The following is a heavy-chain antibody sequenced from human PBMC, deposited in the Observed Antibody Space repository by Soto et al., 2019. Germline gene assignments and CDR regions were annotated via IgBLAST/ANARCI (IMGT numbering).Heavy chain of an antibody. J-gene: IGHJ6*02. CDR3: AREVGCSSTSCYFYYYYGMDV. D-gene: IGHD2-2*01. V-gene: IGHV4-31*03. CDR1: GGSISSGGYY. Sequence: PSETLSLTCTVSGGSISSGGYYWSWIRQHPGKGLEWIGYIYYSGSTYYNPSLKSRVTISVDTSKNQFSLKLSSVTAADTAAYYCAREVGCSSTSCYFYYYYGMDVWGQGTTVTVSS. CDR2: IYYSGST.